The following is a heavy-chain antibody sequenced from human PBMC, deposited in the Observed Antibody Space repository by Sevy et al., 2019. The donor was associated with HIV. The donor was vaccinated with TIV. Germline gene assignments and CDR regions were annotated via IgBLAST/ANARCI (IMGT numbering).Heavy chain of an antibody. D-gene: IGHD2-2*01. CDR2: IKKVGSEK. Sequence: GGSLRLSCAASGFTFSSYWMSWVRQAPGKGLEWVAKIKKVGSEKDYVDSVKGRFTISRDNAKNSLYLQMNSLRAEDTDVYYCARALVVVPAATLGYWGQGTLVTVSS. CDR1: GFTFSSYW. V-gene: IGHV3-7*01. CDR3: ARALVVVPAATLGY. J-gene: IGHJ4*02.